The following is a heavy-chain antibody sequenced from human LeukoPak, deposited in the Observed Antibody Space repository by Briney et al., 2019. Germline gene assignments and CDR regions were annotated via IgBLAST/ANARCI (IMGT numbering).Heavy chain of an antibody. CDR1: GGSISSGGYS. D-gene: IGHD6-13*01. CDR3: ARALFCSSCHDY. Sequence: SQTLSLTCAVSGGSISSGGYSWSWIRQPPGKGLEWIGYIYHSGSTYYNPSLKSRVTISVDTSKNQFSLKLSSVTAADTAVYYCARALFCSSCHDYWGQGTLVTVSS. J-gene: IGHJ4*02. CDR2: IYHSGST. V-gene: IGHV4-30-2*01.